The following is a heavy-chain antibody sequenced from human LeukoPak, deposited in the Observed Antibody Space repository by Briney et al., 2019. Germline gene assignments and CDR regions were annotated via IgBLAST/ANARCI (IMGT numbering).Heavy chain of an antibody. V-gene: IGHV1-18*01. CDR1: GYTFTNSG. CDR2: ISAYNVTT. Sequence: ASVKVSCKSSGYTFTNSGISWVRHTPGQGLEWMGWISAYNVTTNYAQIIKGRFSMTTDTSTSTAYMELRSLRSDDTAVYYCASGTYHSDPRDGLYLKYFDYWGQGTLVTVSS. D-gene: IGHD5-24*01. CDR3: ASGTYHSDPRDGLYLKYFDY. J-gene: IGHJ4*02.